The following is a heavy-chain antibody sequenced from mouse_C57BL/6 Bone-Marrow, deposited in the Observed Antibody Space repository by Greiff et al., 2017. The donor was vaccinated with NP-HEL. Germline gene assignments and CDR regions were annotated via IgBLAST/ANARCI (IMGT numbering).Heavy chain of an antibody. CDR3: PDGNYAMDY. CDR2: IDPSDSYT. D-gene: IGHD2-1*01. Sequence: QVQLQQPGAELVRPGTSVKLSCKASGYTFTSYWMHWVKQRPGQGLEWIGVIDPSDSYTNYNQKFKGKATLTVDTSSSTAYMQLSSLTSEDSAVYYCPDGNYAMDYWGQGTSVTVSS. V-gene: IGHV1-59*01. J-gene: IGHJ4*01. CDR1: GYTFTSYW.